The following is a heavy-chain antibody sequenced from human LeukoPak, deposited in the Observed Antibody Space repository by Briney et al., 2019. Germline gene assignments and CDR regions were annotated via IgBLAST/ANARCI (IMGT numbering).Heavy chain of an antibody. V-gene: IGHV3-23*01. CDR1: GFTFSNYA. J-gene: IGHJ4*02. D-gene: IGHD2-8*01. CDR3: AKDQPVQIGLFDY. Sequence: GGSLRLSCAVSGFTFSNYAMNWVRQAPGKGVEWVSVISASGDSTYYADSVKGRFTISRDNSKNTLYLQINSLRAEDTAVYYCAKDQPVQIGLFDYWGQGTLVTVPS. CDR2: ISASGDST.